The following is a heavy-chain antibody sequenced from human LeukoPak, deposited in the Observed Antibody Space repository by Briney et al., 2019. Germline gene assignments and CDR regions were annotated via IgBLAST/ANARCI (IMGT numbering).Heavy chain of an antibody. J-gene: IGHJ3*02. V-gene: IGHV1-18*01. CDR1: GYTFTDYG. D-gene: IGHD2-2*01. CDR3: ARHRDEYQLLWTSAFDI. CDR2: ISTLYGNK. Sequence: GASVKVSCKASGYTFTDYGINWVRQAPGQGPEWMGWISTLYGNKNFAQKFQGRVTMTTDTSTSTAYMELRSLRSDDTAVYYCARHRDEYQLLWTSAFDIWGQGTMVTVSS.